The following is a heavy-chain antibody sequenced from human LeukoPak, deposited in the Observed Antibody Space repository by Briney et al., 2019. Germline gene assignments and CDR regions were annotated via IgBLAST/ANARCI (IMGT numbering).Heavy chain of an antibody. CDR1: GGSISSSSYY. CDR2: IYYSGST. V-gene: IGHV4-39*01. CDR3: ARHSPQTHDSSGYYYFDY. J-gene: IGHJ4*02. Sequence: SETLSLTCTVSGGSISSSSYYWGWIRQPPGKGLEWIGSIYYSGSTYYNPSLQSRVTIFVDTSKNQFSLKLSSVTAADTAVYYCARHSPQTHDSSGYYYFDYWGQGTLVTVSS. D-gene: IGHD3-22*01.